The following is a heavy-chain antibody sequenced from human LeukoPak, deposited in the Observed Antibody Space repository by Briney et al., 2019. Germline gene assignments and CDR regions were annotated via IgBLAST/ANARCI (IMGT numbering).Heavy chain of an antibody. V-gene: IGHV3-7*01. J-gene: IGHJ4*02. CDR2: IKEDGRDK. D-gene: IGHD6-19*01. Sequence: GGSLRLSCAASGFTFSSYWMSWVRQAPGKGLEWVANIKEDGRDKYYADSVKGRFTISRDNAKNSLYLQMNSLRSEDTAVYYCARASAVAGTRDYWGQGTLVTVSS. CDR1: GFTFSSYW. CDR3: ARASAVAGTRDY.